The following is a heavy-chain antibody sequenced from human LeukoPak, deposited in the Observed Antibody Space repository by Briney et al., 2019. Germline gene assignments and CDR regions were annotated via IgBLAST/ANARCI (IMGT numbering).Heavy chain of an antibody. V-gene: IGHV4-59*01. J-gene: IGHJ5*02. CDR1: GDSISGSY. Sequence: SSETLSLTCTVSGDSISGSYWSWFRQSPGERLEWIGSVHSSGSTDYNPSLKRRATLSIDGPKNQFFLKLTYMSAADTAVYYCARHYGPWGQGTLVTVSS. D-gene: IGHD3-16*01. CDR3: ARHYGP. CDR2: VHSSGST.